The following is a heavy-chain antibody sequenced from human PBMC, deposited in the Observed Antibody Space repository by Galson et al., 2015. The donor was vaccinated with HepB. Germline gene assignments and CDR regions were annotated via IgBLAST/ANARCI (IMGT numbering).Heavy chain of an antibody. Sequence: SLRLSCAASGFTFSNYGMHWVRQAPGKGLEWVAVISYDGSTTYYADAVKGRFTIARDNSKNTLYLQMNSLRAEDTALYYCAKDPYLYSALAGTMAGFDYWGQGTLVTVSS. V-gene: IGHV3-30*18. D-gene: IGHD6-19*01. CDR1: GFTFSNYG. J-gene: IGHJ4*02. CDR2: ISYDGSTT. CDR3: AKDPYLYSALAGTMAGFDY.